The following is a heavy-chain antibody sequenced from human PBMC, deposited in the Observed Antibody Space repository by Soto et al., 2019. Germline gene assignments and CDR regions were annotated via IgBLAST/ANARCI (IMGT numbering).Heavy chain of an antibody. V-gene: IGHV1-24*01. D-gene: IGHD2-21*02. CDR2: DDPAKDET. J-gene: IGHJ4*02. Sequence: ASVKVSCKVTGYTLRELNLHWVRQAPGKGLEGLAGDDPAKDETLYAQTVKGRITVTEDTSAVTAYMELRGLTFDHSAVYYCATGGQLYAEVTGISFSFWGQGTRVTVSS. CDR3: ATGGQLYAEVTGISFSF. CDR1: GYTLRELN.